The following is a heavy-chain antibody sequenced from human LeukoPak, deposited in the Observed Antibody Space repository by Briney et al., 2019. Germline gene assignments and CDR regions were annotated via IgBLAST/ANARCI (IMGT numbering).Heavy chain of an antibody. Sequence: PGGSLRLSCAASGFSLDRYSMNWVRQAPGKGLEWVSLISSASSYIYYSDSVEGRFTISRDNAKNSLYLQMTSLRAEDTAVYSCARLFGYCSGGNCYEDFFDYWGRGTLVTVSS. J-gene: IGHJ4*02. CDR1: GFSLDRYS. CDR3: ARLFGYCSGGNCYEDFFDY. D-gene: IGHD2-15*01. CDR2: ISSASSYI. V-gene: IGHV3-21*01.